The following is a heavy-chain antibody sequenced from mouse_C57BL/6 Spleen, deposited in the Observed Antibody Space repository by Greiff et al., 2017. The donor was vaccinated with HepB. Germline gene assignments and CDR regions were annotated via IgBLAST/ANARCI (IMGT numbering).Heavy chain of an antibody. J-gene: IGHJ2*01. CDR1: GFTFSSYG. D-gene: IGHD1-1*01. Sequence: EVQLVESGGDLVKPGGSLKLPCAASGFTFSSYGMSWVRQTPDKRLEWVATISSGGSYTYYPDRVKGRFTISRDNAKNTLYLQMSSLTSVYTALYYCARNYASKMVYFNYWAQGTTLTVSS. CDR2: ISSGGSYT. V-gene: IGHV5-6*01. CDR3: ARNYASKMVYFNY.